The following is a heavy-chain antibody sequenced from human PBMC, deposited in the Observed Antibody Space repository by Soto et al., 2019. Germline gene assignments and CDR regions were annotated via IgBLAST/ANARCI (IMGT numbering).Heavy chain of an antibody. J-gene: IGHJ6*02. CDR2: ITFSGNTV. Sequence: QVQLVQSGAEVKKSGASVKVSCKPSGYSFSDSYMSWIRQAPGKGLEWISYITFSGNTVYYADSLKGRFTISRDNAKNSLYLQMNRLRAEDTAVYYCARVSWREKYGMDVWGQGTTVTVPS. CDR1: GYSFSDSY. V-gene: IGHV3-11*01. CDR3: ARVSWREKYGMDV.